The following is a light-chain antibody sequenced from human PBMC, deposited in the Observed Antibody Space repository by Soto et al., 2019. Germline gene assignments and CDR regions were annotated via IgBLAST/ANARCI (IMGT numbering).Light chain of an antibody. J-gene: IGKJ1*01. CDR2: GAS. CDR1: QSVSRS. Sequence: EIVLTQSPATLSLSPGERATLSCRASQSVSRSFAWFQQKPGQAPRLLISGASTRATGIPARFSGSGSGTEFTFTFSSLQSEDFAVYYCQQYNNWPQAFGQGTKV. V-gene: IGKV3-15*01. CDR3: QQYNNWPQA.